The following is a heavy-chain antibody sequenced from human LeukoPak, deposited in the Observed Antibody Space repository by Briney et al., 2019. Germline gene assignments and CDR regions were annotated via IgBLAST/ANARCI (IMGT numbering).Heavy chain of an antibody. CDR1: GYTFTGYY. D-gene: IGHD5-12*01. CDR3: ARDIVATIPYFDY. CDR2: INPNSGGT. V-gene: IGHV1-2*02. Sequence: ASVKVSCKASGYTFTGYYMHWVRQAPGQGLEWMGWINPNSGGTNYAQKFKGRVTMTRDTSISTAYMELSRLRSDDTAVYYCARDIVATIPYFDYWGQGTLVTVSS. J-gene: IGHJ4*02.